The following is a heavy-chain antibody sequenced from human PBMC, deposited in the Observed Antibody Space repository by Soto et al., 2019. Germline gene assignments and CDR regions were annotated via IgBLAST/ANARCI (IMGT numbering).Heavy chain of an antibody. V-gene: IGHV3-30-3*01. CDR3: ARFTITFGGVNKLYFYY. Sequence: QVQLVESGGGVVQPGRSLRLSCAASGFTFSSYAMHWVRQAPGKGLEWVAVISYDGSNKYYADSVKGRFTISRDNSKNPLYLQMNSLRAEDTAVYYCARFTITFGGVNKLYFYYWGQGTLVTVSS. D-gene: IGHD3-16*01. J-gene: IGHJ4*02. CDR1: GFTFSSYA. CDR2: ISYDGSNK.